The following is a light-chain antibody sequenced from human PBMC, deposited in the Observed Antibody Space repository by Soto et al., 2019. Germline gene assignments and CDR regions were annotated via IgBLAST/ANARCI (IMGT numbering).Light chain of an antibody. Sequence: DIQMTQSPSTLSASVGDRITITCRASQSISTWLAWYQQKPGEAPNLLIYDASSLESGVSSRFSGSGSGTEFTLTTSSLQPDHFATYYCKQYKDYSYTFGQRTKLQIK. CDR2: DAS. CDR1: QSISTW. CDR3: KQYKDYSYT. V-gene: IGKV1-5*01. J-gene: IGKJ2*01.